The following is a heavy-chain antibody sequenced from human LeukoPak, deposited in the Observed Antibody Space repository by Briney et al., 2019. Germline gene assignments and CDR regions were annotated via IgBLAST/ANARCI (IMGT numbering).Heavy chain of an antibody. CDR2: IYYSGST. V-gene: IGHV4-39*07. CDR1: GGSISSSSYY. CDR3: ARGRGEDAFDI. J-gene: IGHJ3*02. D-gene: IGHD3-3*01. Sequence: PSETLSLTCTVSGGSISSSSYYWGWIRQPPGKGLEWIGSIYYSGSTYYNPSLKSRVTISVDTSKNQFSLKLSSVTAADTAVYYCARGRGEDAFDIWGQGTMVTVSS.